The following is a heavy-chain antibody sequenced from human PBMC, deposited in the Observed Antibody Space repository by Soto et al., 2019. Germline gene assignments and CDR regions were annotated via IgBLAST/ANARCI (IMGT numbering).Heavy chain of an antibody. Sequence: EVQLLESGGGLVQPGGSLRLSCAAAGFTFSNYALTWVRQSPGKGLEWVSTFSGSGGSTYYADPVRGRFTISRDNSKNTLFLQMNGLRVEDTAISSCARNWTGDTGTCLDVWGQATTVSVSS. J-gene: IGHJ6*02. CDR3: ARNWTGDTGTCLDV. CDR1: GFTFSNYA. D-gene: IGHD3-3*01. V-gene: IGHV3-23*01. CDR2: FSGSGGST.